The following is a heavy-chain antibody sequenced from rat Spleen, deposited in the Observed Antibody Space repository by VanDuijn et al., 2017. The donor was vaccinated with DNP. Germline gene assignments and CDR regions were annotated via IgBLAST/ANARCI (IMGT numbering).Heavy chain of an antibody. J-gene: IGHJ3*01. V-gene: IGHV5-31*01. CDR1: GFTFNNYW. CDR3: ARHEDYSSYIYGFPY. D-gene: IGHD1-2*01. CDR2: ITSSGGST. Sequence: EVQLVESGGDLVQPGRSLKLSCVASGFTFNNYWMTWIRQVPGKGLEWVASITSSGGSTYYPDSVKGRFTISRDNAKNTQYLQMDSLRSEDTATYYCARHEDYSSYIYGFPYWGQGTLVTVFS.